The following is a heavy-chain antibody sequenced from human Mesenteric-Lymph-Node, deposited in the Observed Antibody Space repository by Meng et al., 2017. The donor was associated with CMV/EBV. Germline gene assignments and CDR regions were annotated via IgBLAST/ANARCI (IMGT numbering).Heavy chain of an antibody. D-gene: IGHD2-15*01. J-gene: IGHJ6*02. CDR2: VSEGNKK. CDR1: ALTFRNYW. Sequence: GESLKISCEASALTFRNYWMTWVPQAPGKGLEWVAFVSEGNKKEYGDSVKGRFIVSRENFRDTQYLQMNSLRAEDTAVYYCAREGISSGGEMDVWGQGTTVTVSS. V-gene: IGHV3-30*03. CDR3: AREGISSGGEMDV.